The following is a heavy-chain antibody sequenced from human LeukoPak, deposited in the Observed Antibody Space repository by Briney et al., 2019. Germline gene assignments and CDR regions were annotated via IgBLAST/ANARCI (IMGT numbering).Heavy chain of an antibody. CDR3: ARGSIWKTTVTTGY. CDR2: IFSGGST. V-gene: IGHV3-53*01. CDR1: GFSVSGKY. Sequence: GGSLRLSCAASGFSVSGKYMSWVRQAPGKGLEWVSIIFSGGSTNYADSVKGRFTISRDNAKNSLFLQMNSLRAEDTAVYYCARGSIWKTTVTTGYWGQGTLVTVSS. J-gene: IGHJ4*02. D-gene: IGHD4-17*01.